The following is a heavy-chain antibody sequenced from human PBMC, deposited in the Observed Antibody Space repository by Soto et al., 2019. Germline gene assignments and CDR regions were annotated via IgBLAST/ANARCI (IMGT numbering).Heavy chain of an antibody. J-gene: IGHJ3*02. CDR3: ARDCSGGSCYEDAFDI. Sequence: PSETLSLTCTVSGGSISSGGYYWSWIRQHPGKGLEWIGYIYYSGSTYYNPSLKSRVTISVDTSKNQFSLKLSSVTAADTAVYYCARDCSGGSCYEDAFDIWGQGTMVTVSS. D-gene: IGHD2-15*01. CDR2: IYYSGST. V-gene: IGHV4-31*03. CDR1: GGSISSGGYY.